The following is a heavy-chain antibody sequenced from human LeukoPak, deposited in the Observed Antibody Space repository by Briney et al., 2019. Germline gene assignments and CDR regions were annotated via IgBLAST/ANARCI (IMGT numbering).Heavy chain of an antibody. D-gene: IGHD3-10*01. Sequence: GASVKVSCKASGYTFTSYDINWVRQATGQGLEWMGWMNPNSGNTGYAQKFQGRVTMTRNTSISTAYMELSSLRSEDTAVCYCARARYGSGSYYNVDWFDPWGQGTLVTVSS. CDR1: GYTFTSYD. CDR2: MNPNSGNT. J-gene: IGHJ5*02. V-gene: IGHV1-8*01. CDR3: ARARYGSGSYYNVDWFDP.